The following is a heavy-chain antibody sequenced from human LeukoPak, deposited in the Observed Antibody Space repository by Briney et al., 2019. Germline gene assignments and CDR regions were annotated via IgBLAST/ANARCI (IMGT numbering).Heavy chain of an antibody. J-gene: IGHJ4*02. CDR3: ARGGVVFTSYFDY. CDR2: IYSGGST. Sequence: PGGSLRLSCVVSGFTVSSNYMSWVRQAPGKGLEWVSVIYSGGSTYYADSVKGRFTISRDNSKNTLYLQMNSLRAEDTAVYYCARGGVVFTSYFDYWGQGTLVTVSS. D-gene: IGHD3-22*01. V-gene: IGHV3-53*01. CDR1: GFTVSSNY.